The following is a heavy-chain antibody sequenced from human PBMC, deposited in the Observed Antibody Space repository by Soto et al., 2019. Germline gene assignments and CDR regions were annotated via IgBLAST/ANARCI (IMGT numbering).Heavy chain of an antibody. CDR2: IIPILGIA. Sequence: SVKVSCKASGGTFSSYTISWVRQAPGQGLEWMGRIIPILGIANYAQKFQGRVTITADKSTSTAYMELSSLRSEDTAVYYCARGKVQQLVPDYYYYYGMDVWGQGTTVTVS. CDR1: GGTFSSYT. J-gene: IGHJ6*02. CDR3: ARGKVQQLVPDYYYYYGMDV. D-gene: IGHD6-13*01. V-gene: IGHV1-69*02.